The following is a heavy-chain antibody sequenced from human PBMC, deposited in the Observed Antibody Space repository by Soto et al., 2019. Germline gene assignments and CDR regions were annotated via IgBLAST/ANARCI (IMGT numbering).Heavy chain of an antibody. V-gene: IGHV3-30*15. CDR1: GFTFSSYA. CDR3: AKDEYWESHFYYFMDL. D-gene: IGHD3-16*01. CDR2: ISHDGSIT. J-gene: IGHJ6*03. Sequence: QVQLVESGGGVVEPGRSLRLSCAASGFTFSSYAMHWVRQAPGKGLEWVAVISHDGSITYYSDSVKGRFTMSRDNYNNTLFLEMCSLRSEDTAIYYCAKDEYWESHFYYFMDLWGRGTTVTVSS.